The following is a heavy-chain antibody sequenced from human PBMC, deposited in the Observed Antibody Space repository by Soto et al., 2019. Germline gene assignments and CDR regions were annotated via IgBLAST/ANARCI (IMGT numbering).Heavy chain of an antibody. J-gene: IGHJ4*02. CDR3: ARRSGRISGTIAAAGIQFDY. CDR1: GGSISSSSYY. CDR2: IYYSGST. Sequence: SETLSLTCTVSGGSISSSSYYWGWIRQPPGKGLESIGSIYYSGSTYYNPSLKSRVTISVDTSKNQFSLKLSSVTAADTAVYYCARRSGRISGTIAAAGIQFDYWGQGTLVTVSS. V-gene: IGHV4-39*01. D-gene: IGHD6-13*01.